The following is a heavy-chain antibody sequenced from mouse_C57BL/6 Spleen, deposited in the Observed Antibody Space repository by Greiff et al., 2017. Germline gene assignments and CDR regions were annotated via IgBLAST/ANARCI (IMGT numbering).Heavy chain of an antibody. V-gene: IGHV1-39*01. D-gene: IGHD1-1*01. Sequence: VQLKEPGPELVKPGASVKISCKASGYSFTDYNMHWVKQSNGKSLEWIGVINPNYGTTSYNQKFKGKATLTIDQSSSTAYMQLNSLTSKDSAVYYCARDYGSSYANYFDYWGQGTTLTVSS. CDR2: INPNYGTT. J-gene: IGHJ2*01. CDR1: GYSFTDYN. CDR3: ARDYGSSYANYFDY.